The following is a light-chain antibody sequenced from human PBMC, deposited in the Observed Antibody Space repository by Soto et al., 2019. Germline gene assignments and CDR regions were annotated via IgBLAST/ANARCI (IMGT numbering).Light chain of an antibody. J-gene: IGLJ3*02. CDR2: EGS. CDR3: CAYVSSNTLL. Sequence: QSALTQPPSASGSPGESLIISCTGTKNDIGVYDFVSWYQHHPGKAPKLIIYEGSKRPSGISNRFSGSKSGNTASLIISGLQGDDEGDYYCCAYVSSNTLLFGGGTQLTVL. CDR1: KNDIGVYDF. V-gene: IGLV2-23*01.